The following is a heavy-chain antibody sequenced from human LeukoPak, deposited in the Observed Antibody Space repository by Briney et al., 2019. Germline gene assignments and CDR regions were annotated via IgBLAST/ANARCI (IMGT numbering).Heavy chain of an antibody. Sequence: PGGSLRLSCAVSGFTFSDYYMSWIRQAPGKGLEWVSYISASSSYTNYADSVKGRFTISRDNAKNSLYLQMNSLRVEDTAVYYCARSREQWLVFGYWGQGTLVTVSS. CDR3: ARSREQWLVFGY. D-gene: IGHD6-19*01. CDR2: ISASSSYT. CDR1: GFTFSDYY. V-gene: IGHV3-11*06. J-gene: IGHJ4*02.